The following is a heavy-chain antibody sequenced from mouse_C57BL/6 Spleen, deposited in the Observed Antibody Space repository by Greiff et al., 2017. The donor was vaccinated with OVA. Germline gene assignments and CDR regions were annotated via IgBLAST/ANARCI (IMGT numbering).Heavy chain of an antibody. CDR1: GFTFSSYA. V-gene: IGHV5-9-1*02. J-gene: IGHJ3*01. CDR3: TSYGYDGAY. Sequence: EVQLQQSGEGLVKPGGSLKLSCAASGFTFSSYAMSWVRQTPEKRLEWVAYISSGGDYIYYADTVKGRFTISRDNARNTLYLQMSSLKSEDTAMYYCTSYGYDGAYWGQGTLVTVSA. CDR2: ISSGGDYI. D-gene: IGHD2-2*01.